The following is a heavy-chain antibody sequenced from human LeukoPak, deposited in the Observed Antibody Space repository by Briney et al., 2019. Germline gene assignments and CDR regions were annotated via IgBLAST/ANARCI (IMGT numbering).Heavy chain of an antibody. D-gene: IGHD3-3*01. CDR2: IYYSGDT. V-gene: IGHV4-61*05. Sequence: SETLSLTCTVSGASVSSSSYYWGWLRQPPGKGLEWIGYIYYSGDTNYNPSLTSRVIISLDTSKNQFSLKLSSVTAADTAVYYCARRRGDFWSDYYAFDYWGQGTLVTISS. J-gene: IGHJ4*02. CDR1: GASVSSSSYY. CDR3: ARRRGDFWSDYYAFDY.